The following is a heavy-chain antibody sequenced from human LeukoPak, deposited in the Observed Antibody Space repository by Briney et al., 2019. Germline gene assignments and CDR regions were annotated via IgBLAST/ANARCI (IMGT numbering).Heavy chain of an antibody. CDR2: ISYNVSKK. Sequence: GGSLRLSCAASGFTFNNYAMHWVRQAPGKGLEWVAGISYNVSKKYLADSVKGRFPISRDNSKKTMYLHMNSREPQDTPVYYCGREPSSQNWLWFDSWSEGILLTVS. J-gene: IGHJ5*01. D-gene: IGHD1-1*01. CDR1: GFTFNNYA. CDR3: GREPSSQNWLWFDS. V-gene: IGHV3-30*04.